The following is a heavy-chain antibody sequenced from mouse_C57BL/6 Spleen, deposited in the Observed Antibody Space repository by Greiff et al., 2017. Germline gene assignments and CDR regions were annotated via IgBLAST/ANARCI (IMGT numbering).Heavy chain of an antibody. J-gene: IGHJ2*01. D-gene: IGHD3-3*01. V-gene: IGHV1-63*01. CDR2: IYPGGGYT. CDR3: ARGTGYFDY. Sequence: QVQLQQSGAELVRPGTSVKMSCKASGYTFTNYWIGWAKQRPGHGLEWIGDIYPGGGYTNYNEKFKGKATLTEDKSSSTAYMQISSLTSEDSAIYYCARGTGYFDYWGQGTTLTVSS. CDR1: GYTFTNYW.